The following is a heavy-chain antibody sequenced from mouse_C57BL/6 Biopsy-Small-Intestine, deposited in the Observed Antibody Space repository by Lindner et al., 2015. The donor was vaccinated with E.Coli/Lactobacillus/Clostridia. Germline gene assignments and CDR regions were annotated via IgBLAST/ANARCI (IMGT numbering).Heavy chain of an antibody. CDR3: ARQGSYDYFDY. Sequence: VQLQESGGDLVKPGGSLKLSCAASGFTFSSYGMSWVRQTPAKRLEWVATISSGGSYTNYPDSVKGRFTISRDNAKNTLYLQMSSLKSEDTAMYYCARQGSYDYFDYWGQGTTLTVSS. J-gene: IGHJ2*01. CDR1: GFTFSSYG. D-gene: IGHD2-12*01. V-gene: IGHV5-6*01. CDR2: ISSGGSYT.